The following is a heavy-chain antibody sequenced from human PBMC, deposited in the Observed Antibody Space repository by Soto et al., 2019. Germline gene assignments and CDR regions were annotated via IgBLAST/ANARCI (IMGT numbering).Heavy chain of an antibody. CDR3: ARRYGGNFDD. CDR1: GGSISSYY. Sequence: PSETLSLTCTVSGGSISSYYWSWIRQPPGKGLEWIGYIYYSGSTNYNPSLKSRVTISVDTSKNQFSLKLSSVTAADTAVYYCARRYGGNFDDWRQGTLVTVSS. J-gene: IGHJ4*02. V-gene: IGHV4-59*01. D-gene: IGHD4-17*01. CDR2: IYYSGST.